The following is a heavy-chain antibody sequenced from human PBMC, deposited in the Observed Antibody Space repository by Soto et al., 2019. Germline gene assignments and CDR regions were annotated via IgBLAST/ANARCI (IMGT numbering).Heavy chain of an antibody. CDR1: DGSFSGYY. Sequence: QVQLKQWGAGLLKSSETLSLTCAVYDGSFSGYYWSWIRQSPGKGLEWIGEINPSGSTNFNPSLQRRVTLSVDPSKHQLSLKLASVTAADTAGYYCARRVSILHSLDYWGQGTLGTGSS. V-gene: IGHV4-34*01. CDR2: INPSGST. D-gene: IGHD2-15*01. CDR3: ARRVSILHSLDY. J-gene: IGHJ4*02.